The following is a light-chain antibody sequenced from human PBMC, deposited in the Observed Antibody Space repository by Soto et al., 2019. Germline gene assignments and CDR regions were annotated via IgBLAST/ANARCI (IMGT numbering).Light chain of an antibody. CDR3: MQSKQFPLT. J-gene: IGKJ4*01. CDR1: QSLLHRDGKTY. Sequence: EIVMTQTPLSLSVTPGQPASISCKSSQSLLHRDGKTYLYWYLQKPGQSPQLLIYEAANRFSGVPDRFSVSGSGTDFTLKISRVEAEDVGVYYCMQSKQFPLTFGGGTKVEIK. V-gene: IGKV2D-29*02. CDR2: EAA.